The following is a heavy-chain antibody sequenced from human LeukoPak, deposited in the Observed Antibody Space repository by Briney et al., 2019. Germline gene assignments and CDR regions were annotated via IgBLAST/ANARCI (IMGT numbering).Heavy chain of an antibody. CDR3: AKDFRPLVGAERVFDY. V-gene: IGHV3-30*02. D-gene: IGHD1-26*01. CDR2: IRYDGSNK. Sequence: PGGSLRLSCAASGFTFSSYGMHWVRQAPGKGLEWVAFIRYDGSNKYYADSVKGRFTISRDNSKNTLYLQMNSLRAEDTAVYYCAKDFRPLVGAERVFDYWGQGTLVTVSS. J-gene: IGHJ4*02. CDR1: GFTFSSYG.